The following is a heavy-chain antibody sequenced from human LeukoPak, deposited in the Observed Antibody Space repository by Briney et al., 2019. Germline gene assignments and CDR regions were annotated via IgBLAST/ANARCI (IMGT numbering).Heavy chain of an antibody. J-gene: IGHJ6*02. CDR3: ARTIAQYSNTWLYYYYGLDV. D-gene: IGHD1-7*01. CDR2: ISAGSEDS. Sequence: GGSLRLSCTASGFTFGGYAMSWVRQAPGKGLEWVSSISAGSEDSYYADSVKGRFTISRDNSKRTLYLQMNSLRADDTAVYYCARTIAQYSNTWLYYYYGLDVWGQGTTVTVSS. V-gene: IGHV3-23*01. CDR1: GFTFGGYA.